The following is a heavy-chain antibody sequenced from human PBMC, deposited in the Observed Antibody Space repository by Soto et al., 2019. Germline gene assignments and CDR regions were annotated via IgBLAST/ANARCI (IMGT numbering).Heavy chain of an antibody. CDR1: GFTFSSYE. CDR2: ISSSGSTI. D-gene: IGHD3-22*01. CDR3: AMSYYYDTSDYYFDFDY. J-gene: IGHJ4*02. V-gene: IGHV3-48*03. Sequence: PGGSLRLSCAASGFTFSSYEMNWVRQAPGKGLEWVSYISSSGSTIYYADSVKGRFTISRDNAKNSLYLQMNSLRAEDTAVYYCAMSYYYDTSDYYFDFDYWGQGTLVTVSS.